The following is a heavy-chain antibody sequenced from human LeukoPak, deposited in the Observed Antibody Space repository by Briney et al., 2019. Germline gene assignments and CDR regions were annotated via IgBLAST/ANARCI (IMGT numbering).Heavy chain of an antibody. CDR2: IYYSGST. V-gene: IGHV4-59*01. Sequence: SETLSLTCTVSGGSISGYYWSWIRQSPGKGLEWIGYIYYSGSTNYNPSLKSRVTISLDTSKNQFSLKLSSVTAADTAVYYCAKAGNWGGYYYYLDVWGKGATVTVSS. J-gene: IGHJ6*03. CDR3: AKAGNWGGYYYYLDV. D-gene: IGHD7-27*01. CDR1: GGSISGYY.